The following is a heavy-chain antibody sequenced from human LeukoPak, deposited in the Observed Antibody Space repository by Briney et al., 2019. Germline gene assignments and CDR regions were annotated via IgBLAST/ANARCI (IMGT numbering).Heavy chain of an antibody. CDR1: GGSIRSYY. CDR3: ARPRIVGARDAFDI. CDR2: IYYSGST. Sequence: SETLSLTCTVSGGSIRSYYWSWIRQPPGKGLEWIGYIYYSGSTNYNPSLKSRVTISVDTSKNQFSLKLSSVTAADTAVYYCARPRIVGARDAFDIWGQGTMVTVSS. J-gene: IGHJ3*02. V-gene: IGHV4-59*08. D-gene: IGHD1-26*01.